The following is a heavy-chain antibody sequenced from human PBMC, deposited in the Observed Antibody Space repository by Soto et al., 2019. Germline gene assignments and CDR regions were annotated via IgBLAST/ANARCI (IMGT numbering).Heavy chain of an antibody. CDR1: GFSFSNYN. CDR2: ITDSSDTV. D-gene: IGHD3-3*01. J-gene: IGHJ4*02. V-gene: IGHV3-48*02. CDR3: ARDFGHGDYLDY. Sequence: PGGSLRLSCVASGFSFSNYNMNWVRQAPGKGLEWVSYITDSSDTVHYADSVRGRFTISRDNAESSLYLQMNSLRDEDTAVYFCARDFGHGDYLDYWGRGTLVT.